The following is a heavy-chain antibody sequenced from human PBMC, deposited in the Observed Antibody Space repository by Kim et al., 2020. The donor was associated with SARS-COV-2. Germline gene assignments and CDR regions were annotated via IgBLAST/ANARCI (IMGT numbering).Heavy chain of an antibody. V-gene: IGHV4-39*01. CDR2: IYYSGST. CDR3: AKTEGDYSRSWYGDWFDP. D-gene: IGHD6-13*01. J-gene: IGHJ5*02. Sequence: SETLSLTCTVSGGSISSSSYYWGWIRQPPGKGLEWIGNIYYSGSTYYNPSLKSRVTISVDTSKNQFSLKLSSVTAADTAVYYCAKTEGDYSRSWYGDWFDPWGQGTLVTVSS. CDR1: GGSISSSSYY.